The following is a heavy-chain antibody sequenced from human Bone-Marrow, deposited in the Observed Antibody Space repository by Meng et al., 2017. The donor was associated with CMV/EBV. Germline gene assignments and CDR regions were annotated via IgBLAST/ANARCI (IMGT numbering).Heavy chain of an antibody. V-gene: IGHV4-38-2*02. CDR1: GYSISSGYY. J-gene: IGHJ3*02. CDR2: IYHSGST. Sequence: SETLSLTCTVSGYSISSGYYWGWIRQPPGKGLEWIGSIYHSGSTYYNPSLKSRVTISVDTSKNQFSLKLSSVTAADTAVYYCARACGGDCANDAFDIWGQATMVTVSS. CDR3: ARACGGDCANDAFDI. D-gene: IGHD2-21*01.